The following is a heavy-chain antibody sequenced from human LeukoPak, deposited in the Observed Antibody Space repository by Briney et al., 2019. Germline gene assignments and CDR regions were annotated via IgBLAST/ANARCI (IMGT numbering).Heavy chain of an antibody. Sequence: GGSLRLSCAASGFTFSSFSMNWVRQAPGKGLEWVSYIRSSGSGTDYTGSVKGRFTISRDNAKNSLYLQMNSLRAEDTAVYYCARMNYVSTGWGAPFDYWGQGTLGTVSS. CDR2: IRSSGSGT. CDR1: GFTFSSFS. D-gene: IGHD1-7*01. CDR3: ARMNYVSTGWGAPFDY. J-gene: IGHJ4*02. V-gene: IGHV3-48*04.